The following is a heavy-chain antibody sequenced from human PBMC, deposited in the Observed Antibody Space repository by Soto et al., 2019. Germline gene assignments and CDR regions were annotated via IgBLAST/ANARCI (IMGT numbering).Heavy chain of an antibody. D-gene: IGHD5-12*01. Sequence: LGESLQISCKGSGYSFTSYWIGCVRQMPGKGLEWMGIIYPGDSDTRYSPSFQGQVTISADKSISTAYLQWSSLKASDTAMYYCARHGDGYNYPVEYWGEGTLVTVSS. CDR1: GYSFTSYW. CDR3: ARHGDGYNYPVEY. J-gene: IGHJ4*02. V-gene: IGHV5-51*01. CDR2: IYPGDSDT.